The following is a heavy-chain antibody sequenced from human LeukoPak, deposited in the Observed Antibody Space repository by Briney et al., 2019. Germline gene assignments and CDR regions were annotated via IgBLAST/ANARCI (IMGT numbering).Heavy chain of an antibody. CDR2: IYPGDSGT. V-gene: IGHV5-51*01. D-gene: IGHD2-21*02. Sequence: GESLKISCKGSGYSFTSYWIGWVRQMPGKGLEWMGMIYPGDSGTRYSPPFQGQVTISADKSISTAYLQWNSLKASDTAMYYCARRAYCGGDCYNDYWGQGTLVTVSS. J-gene: IGHJ4*02. CDR3: ARRAYCGGDCYNDY. CDR1: GYSFTSYW.